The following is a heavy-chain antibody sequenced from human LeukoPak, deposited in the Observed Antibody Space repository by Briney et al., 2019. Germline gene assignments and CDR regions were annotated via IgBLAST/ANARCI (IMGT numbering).Heavy chain of an antibody. CDR1: GGSISSYY. Sequence: SETLSLTCTVSGGSISSYYWSWIRQPPGKGLEWIGYIYHSGSTYYNPSLKSRVTISVDTSKNQFSLKLSSVTAADTAVYYCASPYGDYSDDAFDIWGQGTMVTVSS. CDR2: IYHSGST. CDR3: ASPYGDYSDDAFDI. D-gene: IGHD4-17*01. V-gene: IGHV4-59*08. J-gene: IGHJ3*02.